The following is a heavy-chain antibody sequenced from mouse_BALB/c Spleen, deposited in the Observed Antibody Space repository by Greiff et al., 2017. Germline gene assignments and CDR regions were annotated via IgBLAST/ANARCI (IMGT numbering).Heavy chain of an antibody. J-gene: IGHJ4*01. V-gene: IGHV5-17*02. D-gene: IGHD4-1*01. Sequence: EVKLMESGGGLVQPGGSRKLSCAASGFTFSSFGMHWVRQAPEKGLEWVAYISSGSSTIYYADTVKGRFTISRDNPKNTLFLQMTSLRSEDTAMYYCARGTGTRAMDYWGQGTSVTVSS. CDR2: ISSGSSTI. CDR1: GFTFSSFG. CDR3: ARGTGTRAMDY.